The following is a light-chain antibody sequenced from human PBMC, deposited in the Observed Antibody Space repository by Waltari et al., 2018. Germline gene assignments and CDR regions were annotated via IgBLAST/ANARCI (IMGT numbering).Light chain of an antibody. Sequence: EIVLTQSPGTLSLSPVERATLSCWGSQTVSTSSLSWYQQKPGQAPRPLIYGASNRATGIPDRFSGSGSGTDFTLNISRLEPEDFAVYYCQQYDGSVVTFGGGTKVEIK. CDR3: QQYDGSVVT. CDR2: GAS. V-gene: IGKV3-20*01. CDR1: QTVSTSS. J-gene: IGKJ4*01.